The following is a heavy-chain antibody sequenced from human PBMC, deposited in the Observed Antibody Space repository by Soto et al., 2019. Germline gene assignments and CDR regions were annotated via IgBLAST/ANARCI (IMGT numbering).Heavy chain of an antibody. Sequence: ASVKVSCKASGYTFTSFGINWVRQAPGQGLEWVGWISGYKDNTNYAQKFQGRVTMTTDTSTSTGYMELRSLRSDDTAVYYCARAGKLQWLRHSFDPWGQGTQVTVSS. V-gene: IGHV1-18*04. CDR2: ISGYKDNT. CDR3: ARAGKLQWLRHSFDP. D-gene: IGHD5-12*01. J-gene: IGHJ5*02. CDR1: GYTFTSFG.